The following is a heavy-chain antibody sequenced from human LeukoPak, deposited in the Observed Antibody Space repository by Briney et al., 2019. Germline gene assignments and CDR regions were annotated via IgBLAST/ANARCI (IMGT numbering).Heavy chain of an antibody. D-gene: IGHD2-2*01. Sequence: GGSLRLSCAASGFTFSSYAMSWVRQAPGKGLEWVSAISGSGGSTYYADSVKGRFTISRGNSKNTLYLQMNSLRAEDTAVYYCAKDKVVVSITFGRFDYWGQGTLVTVSS. V-gene: IGHV3-23*01. J-gene: IGHJ4*02. CDR1: GFTFSSYA. CDR2: ISGSGGST. CDR3: AKDKVVVSITFGRFDY.